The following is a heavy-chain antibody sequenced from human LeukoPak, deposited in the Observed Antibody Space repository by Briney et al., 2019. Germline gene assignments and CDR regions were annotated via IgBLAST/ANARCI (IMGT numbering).Heavy chain of an antibody. CDR2: VSGSGGST. CDR1: GFTFSSYA. J-gene: IGHJ4*02. V-gene: IGHV3-23*01. D-gene: IGHD4-11*01. Sequence: PGGSLRLSCAASGFTFSSYAMSWVRQAPGKGLEWVSAVSGSGGSTYYANSVKGRFTISRDNSKNTLYPQMNSLRAEDTAVYYCATYGPSMSTVTTDFDYCGQGTLVTVSS. CDR3: ATYGPSMSTVTTDFDY.